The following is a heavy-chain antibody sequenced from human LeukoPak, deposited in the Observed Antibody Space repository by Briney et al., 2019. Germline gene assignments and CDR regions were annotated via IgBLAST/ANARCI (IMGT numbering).Heavy chain of an antibody. CDR1: GFTFSNAW. D-gene: IGHD4-17*01. Sequence: GGSLRLSCAASGFTFSNAWMSWVRQAPGKGLEWVGRIKSKTDGGTTDYAAPVKGRFTISRDDSKNTLYLQMNSLKTEDTAVYYCTTDDASTATLGYFDYWGQGTLVTVSS. CDR3: TTDDASTATLGYFDY. V-gene: IGHV3-15*01. CDR2: IKSKTDGGTT. J-gene: IGHJ4*02.